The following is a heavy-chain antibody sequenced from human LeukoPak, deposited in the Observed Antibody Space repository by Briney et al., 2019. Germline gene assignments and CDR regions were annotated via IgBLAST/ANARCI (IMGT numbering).Heavy chain of an antibody. Sequence: GASVKVSCKASGYTFTSYGISWVRQAPGQGLEWMGWISAYIGNTNYAQKLQGRVTMTTDTSTSTAYMELRSLRSDDTAVYYCAGPRYPNYYGMDVWGQGTTVTVSS. V-gene: IGHV1-18*01. CDR2: ISAYIGNT. J-gene: IGHJ6*02. CDR1: GYTFTSYG. CDR3: AGPRYPNYYGMDV. D-gene: IGHD1-1*01.